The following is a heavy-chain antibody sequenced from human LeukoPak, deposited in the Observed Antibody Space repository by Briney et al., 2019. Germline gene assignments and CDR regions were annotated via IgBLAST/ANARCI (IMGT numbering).Heavy chain of an antibody. CDR3: ARDHARGSGSFDN. D-gene: IGHD5-12*01. CDR1: GGTFSSYA. Sequence: GGSVTVSCKASGGTFSSYAMSWVRQAPGKGLEWVGLIKRIVGTEHYAHTMQGRVTITTDKSKKTDYMEMSRLRAEDTAVYYCARDHARGSGSFDNWGQGTLVTVSS. J-gene: IGHJ4*02. CDR2: IKRIVGTE. V-gene: IGHV1-69*05.